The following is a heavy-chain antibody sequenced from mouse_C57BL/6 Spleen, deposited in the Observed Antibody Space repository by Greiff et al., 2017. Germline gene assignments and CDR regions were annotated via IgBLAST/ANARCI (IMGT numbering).Heavy chain of an antibody. J-gene: IGHJ3*01. CDR2: IWSGGST. V-gene: IGHV2-2*01. D-gene: IGHD3-3*01. CDR1: GLSLTSYG. CDR3: ARAGDVGFAY. Sequence: VQLQQSGPGLVQPSQSLSITCTVSGLSLTSYGVHWVRQSPGKGLEWLGVIWSGGSTDYNAAFISRLSISKDNSKSQVFFKMNSLQADDTAIYYCARAGDVGFAYWGQGTLVTVSA.